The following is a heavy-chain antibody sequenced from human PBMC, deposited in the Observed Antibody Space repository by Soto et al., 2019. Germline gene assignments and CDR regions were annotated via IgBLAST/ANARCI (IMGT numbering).Heavy chain of an antibody. CDR1: GFTFSSSG. J-gene: IGHJ6*03. CDR2: ISYDGSNK. CDR3: AKEDHYYSYMDV. V-gene: IGHV3-30*18. Sequence: SLRVSCAASGFTFSSSGMHWVRQAPGKGLEWVAVISYDGSNKYYADSVKGRFTISRDNSKNTLYLQMNSLRAEDTAVYYCAKEDHYYSYMDVWGQGTTVTVSS.